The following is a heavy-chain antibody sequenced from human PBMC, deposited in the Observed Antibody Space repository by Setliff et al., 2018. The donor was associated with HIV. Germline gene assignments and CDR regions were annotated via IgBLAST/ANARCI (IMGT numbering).Heavy chain of an antibody. CDR2: ISSSGNII. V-gene: IGHV3-48*03. J-gene: IGHJ4*02. CDR3: ARWGTPKIPDY. CDR1: GFTFRSYE. Sequence: GGSLRLSCAASGFTFRSYEMNWVRQAPGKGLEWVSYISSSGNIIYYADSVKGRFTISRDNAKNSLYLQMNSLRAEDTAVYYCARWGTPKIPDYWGQGTLVTVSS. D-gene: IGHD3-16*01.